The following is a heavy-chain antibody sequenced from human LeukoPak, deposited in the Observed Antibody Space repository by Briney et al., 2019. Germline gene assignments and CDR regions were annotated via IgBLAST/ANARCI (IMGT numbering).Heavy chain of an antibody. CDR2: ISWNSGSI. J-gene: IGHJ6*02. CDR3: AKDIGPLGVVVPAAMAQYYHYYGMDV. CDR1: GFTFHDYA. Sequence: GRSLRLSCAASGFTFHDYAMHWVRQAPGKGLEWVSGISWNSGSIGYADSVKGRFTISRDNAKNSLYLQMNSLRAEDTALYYCAKDIGPLGVVVPAAMAQYYHYYGMDVWGQGTTVTVSS. V-gene: IGHV3-9*01. D-gene: IGHD2-2*01.